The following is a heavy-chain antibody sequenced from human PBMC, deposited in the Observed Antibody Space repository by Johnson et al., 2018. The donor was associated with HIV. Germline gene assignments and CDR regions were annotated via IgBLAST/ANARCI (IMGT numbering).Heavy chain of an antibody. V-gene: IGHV3-33*01. Sequence: QVQLVESGGGLVQPGGSLRLSCAASGFTFSSYGMHWVRQAPGKGLEWVAVIWYDGSNKYYADSVKGRFTISRDNSKNTLYLQMNSLRAEDTAVYYCAREGIAVAKVLAFDIGGQGTMVTVSA. J-gene: IGHJ3*02. CDR3: AREGIAVAKVLAFDI. CDR1: GFTFSSYG. D-gene: IGHD6-19*01. CDR2: IWYDGSNK.